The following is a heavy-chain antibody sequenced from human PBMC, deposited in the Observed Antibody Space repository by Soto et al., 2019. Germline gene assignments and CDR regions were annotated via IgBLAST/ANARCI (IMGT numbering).Heavy chain of an antibody. CDR2: IYYSGST. CDR1: DGSISSYY. D-gene: IGHD3-3*01. V-gene: IGHV4-59*01. Sequence: SVPLSHTCPVADGSISSYYWSWIRQTPGKGLEWIGYIYYSGSTNYNPSLKSRVTISVDTSKNQFSLKLSSVTAADTAVYYCARTIFGVVIDRGWFDPWGQGTLVTVAS. J-gene: IGHJ5*02. CDR3: ARTIFGVVIDRGWFDP.